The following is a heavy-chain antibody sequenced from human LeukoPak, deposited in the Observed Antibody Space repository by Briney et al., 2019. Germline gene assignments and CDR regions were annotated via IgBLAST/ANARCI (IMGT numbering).Heavy chain of an antibody. D-gene: IGHD6-13*01. CDR3: AADLGQLLSY. V-gene: IGHV1-24*01. CDR2: FEPEDGEA. J-gene: IGHJ4*02. CDR1: GDTLTESS. Sequence: ASVKVSCKVSGDTLTESSTHWVRQAPGKGLEWMGGFEPEDGEAIYSQRFQGRLTLTEDTSTDTAYMELSSLTSEDTAVYFCAADLGQLLSYWGQGTLVTVSS.